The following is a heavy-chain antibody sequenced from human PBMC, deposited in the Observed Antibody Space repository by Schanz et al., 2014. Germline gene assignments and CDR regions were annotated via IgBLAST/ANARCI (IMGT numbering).Heavy chain of an antibody. CDR2: INPSSGGT. CDR1: GYTFIDYS. V-gene: IGHV1-2*02. J-gene: IGHJ6*02. Sequence: QVQLVQSGAEVKKPGASVKVYCKASGYTFIDYSLNWVRQAPGQGLEWMGWINPSSGGTNYAQKFQGRVTMTRDTSISTAYMELNRLRSDDTAVYYCASCSRNTKCYGNGMDVWGQGTTVTVS. CDR3: ASCSRNTKCYGNGMDV. D-gene: IGHD3-16*01.